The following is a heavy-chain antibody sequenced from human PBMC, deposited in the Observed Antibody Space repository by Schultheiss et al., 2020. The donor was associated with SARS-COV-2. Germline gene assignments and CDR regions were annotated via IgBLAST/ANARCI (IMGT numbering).Heavy chain of an antibody. J-gene: IGHJ5*02. CDR2: IIPNSGGT. Sequence: ASVKVSCKASGGTFSSYAISWVRQAPGQGLEWMGGIIPNSGGTNYAQKFQGWVTMTRDTSISTAYMELSRLRSDDTAVYYCARGTSGYSYGYQLGRGWFDPWGQGTLVTVSS. D-gene: IGHD5-18*01. CDR1: GGTFSSYA. V-gene: IGHV1-2*04. CDR3: ARGTSGYSYGYQLGRGWFDP.